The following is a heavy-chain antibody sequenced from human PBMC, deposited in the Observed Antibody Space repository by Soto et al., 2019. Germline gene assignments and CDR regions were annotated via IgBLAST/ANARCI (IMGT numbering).Heavy chain of an antibody. J-gene: IGHJ4*02. D-gene: IGHD3-16*01. CDR3: ARGRGEVDY. V-gene: IGHV4-34*02. CDR2: IKHGGST. Sequence: QVQLQQWGAGLLKPSETLSLTCAVYGGSFNDYYWNWLRQPPGKELEWIGEIKHGGSTNYNPSLKTRVTMSLDTSKNQVSLKLTSVTAVDTAVYYCARGRGEVDYWGQGTLVTVSS. CDR1: GGSFNDYY.